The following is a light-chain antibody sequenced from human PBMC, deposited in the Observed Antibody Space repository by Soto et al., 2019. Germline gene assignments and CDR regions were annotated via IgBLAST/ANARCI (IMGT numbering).Light chain of an antibody. CDR1: QSVNSY. V-gene: IGKV3-11*01. J-gene: IGKJ1*01. Sequence: EIVLTQSPATLSLSTGERATLSCRASQSVNSYLAWYQQKPGQAPRLLIYDASNRATDIPARFSGSGSGTDFTLTISSLEPEDVAVYYCLQRSGWPWTFGQGTKVEIK. CDR3: LQRSGWPWT. CDR2: DAS.